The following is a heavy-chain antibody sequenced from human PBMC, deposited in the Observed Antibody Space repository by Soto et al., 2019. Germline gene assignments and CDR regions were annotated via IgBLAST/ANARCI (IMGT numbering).Heavy chain of an antibody. Sequence: PGGSLRLSCAASGFTFSSYAMSWVRQAPGKGLEWVSAISGSGGSTYYADSVKGRFTISRDNSKNTLYLQMNSLRAEDTAVYYCAIHPISDYYYGMDVWGQGTTVTVSS. V-gene: IGHV3-23*01. CDR3: AIHPISDYYYGMDV. J-gene: IGHJ6*02. CDR2: ISGSGGST. CDR1: GFTFSSYA. D-gene: IGHD3-9*01.